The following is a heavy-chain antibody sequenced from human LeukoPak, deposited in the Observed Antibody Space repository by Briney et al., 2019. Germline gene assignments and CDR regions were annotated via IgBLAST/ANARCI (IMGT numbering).Heavy chain of an antibody. CDR2: IWYDGSNK. D-gene: IGHD6-19*01. CDR1: GFTFSSYG. Sequence: GGSLRLSCAASGFTFSSYGMHWVRQVPGKGLEWVALIWYDGSNKYYADSVSGRFTISRDNSKSTLYLQMDSLRAEDTAMYYCATDSTTVPGRDYWGQGALVTVSS. CDR3: ATDSTTVPGRDY. J-gene: IGHJ4*02. V-gene: IGHV3-33*01.